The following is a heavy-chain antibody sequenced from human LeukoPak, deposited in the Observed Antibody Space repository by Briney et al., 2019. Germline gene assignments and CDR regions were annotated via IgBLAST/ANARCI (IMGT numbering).Heavy chain of an antibody. CDR2: ISGSGGST. V-gene: IGHV3-23*01. CDR1: GFTFSSYA. D-gene: IGHD2-21*02. Sequence: GGSLRLSCAASGFTFSSYAMSWVRQAPGKGLEWVSAISGSGGSTYYADSVKGRFTISRDNSKNTLYLQMNSLRAEDTAVYYCARDRSDGPDAFDIWGQGTMVTVSS. J-gene: IGHJ3*02. CDR3: ARDRSDGPDAFDI.